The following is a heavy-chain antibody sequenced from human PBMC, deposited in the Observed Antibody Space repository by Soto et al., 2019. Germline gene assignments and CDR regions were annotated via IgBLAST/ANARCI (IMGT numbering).Heavy chain of an antibody. D-gene: IGHD3-3*01. Sequence: HGESLKISCNGSGYRFTIHCISWLLQMPGKGLDWMGRTDPSDSFTQYNPSFRGHVTISGDKSLSTAYLQWSSLKASDTAIYYCARGEGITTFGVYGFDVWGQGASVTVSS. CDR2: TDPSDSFT. V-gene: IGHV5-10-1*01. CDR1: GYRFTIHC. CDR3: ARGEGITTFGVYGFDV. J-gene: IGHJ6*02.